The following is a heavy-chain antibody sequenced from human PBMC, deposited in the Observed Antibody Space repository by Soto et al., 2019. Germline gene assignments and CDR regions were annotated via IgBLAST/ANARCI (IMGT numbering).Heavy chain of an antibody. CDR1: GFTFSSYG. D-gene: IGHD6-19*01. Sequence: GGSLRLSCAASGFTFSSYGMHWVRQAPGKGLEWVAVISYDGSNKYYADSVKGRFTISRDNSKNTLYLQMNSLRAEDTAVYYCARVKRAVAGDPIHFDYWGQGTLVTVSS. J-gene: IGHJ4*02. CDR2: ISYDGSNK. V-gene: IGHV3-30*03. CDR3: ARVKRAVAGDPIHFDY.